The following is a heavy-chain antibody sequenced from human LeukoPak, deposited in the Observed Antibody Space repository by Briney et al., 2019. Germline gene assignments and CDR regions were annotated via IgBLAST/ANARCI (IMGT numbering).Heavy chain of an antibody. J-gene: IGHJ5*02. CDR2: INHSGST. CDR1: GGSFSGYY. D-gene: IGHD3-10*01. Sequence: SETLSLTCAVYGGSFSGYYWSWIRQPPGKGLEWIGEINHSGSTNYNPSLKSRVTISVDTSKNQFSLKLSSVTAADTAVYYCARETYYYGSGSYTWFDPWGQGTLVTVSS. V-gene: IGHV4-34*01. CDR3: ARETYYYGSGSYTWFDP.